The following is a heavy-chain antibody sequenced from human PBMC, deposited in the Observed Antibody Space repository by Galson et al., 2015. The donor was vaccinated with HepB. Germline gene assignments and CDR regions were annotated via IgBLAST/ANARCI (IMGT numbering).Heavy chain of an antibody. Sequence: SLRLSCAASGFTFSSYAMHWVRQAPGKGLEWVAVISYDGSNKYYADSVKGRFTISRDNSKNTLYLQMNSLRAEDTAVYYCASLRFEGVVVPAAIQKGGSYYGMDVWGQGTTVTVSS. J-gene: IGHJ6*02. CDR3: ASLRFEGVVVPAAIQKGGSYYGMDV. CDR2: ISYDGSNK. D-gene: IGHD2-2*02. V-gene: IGHV3-30-3*01. CDR1: GFTFSSYA.